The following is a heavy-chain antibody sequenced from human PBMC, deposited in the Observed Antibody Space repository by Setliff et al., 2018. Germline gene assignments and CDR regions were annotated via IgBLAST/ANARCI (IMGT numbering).Heavy chain of an antibody. V-gene: IGHV3-43D*03. CDR2: ISWDGGST. CDR1: GFTFSSYA. D-gene: IGHD3-10*01. Sequence: PGGSLRLSCAASGFTFSSYAMSWVRQAPGKGLEWVSLISWDGGSTYYADSVKGRFTFSRDNSKNSLYLQMNSLRAEDTALYYCAKDSEASGADAFDIWGQGTMVTVSS. CDR3: AKDSEASGADAFDI. J-gene: IGHJ3*02.